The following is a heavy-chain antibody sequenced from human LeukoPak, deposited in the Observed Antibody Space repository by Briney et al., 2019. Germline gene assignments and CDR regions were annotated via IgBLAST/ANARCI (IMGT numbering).Heavy chain of an antibody. CDR1: GGSISSGGYS. J-gene: IGHJ5*02. D-gene: IGHD2-15*01. CDR2: IYHGGSA. Sequence: SETLSLTCVVSGGSISSGGYSWNWIRQPPGKALEYIGYIYHGGSAYYNPPLKSRVTISIDRSNNQFSLNLTSVTAADTAVYYCARGGGWFDPWGQGTLVTVSS. V-gene: IGHV4-30-2*01. CDR3: ARGGGWFDP.